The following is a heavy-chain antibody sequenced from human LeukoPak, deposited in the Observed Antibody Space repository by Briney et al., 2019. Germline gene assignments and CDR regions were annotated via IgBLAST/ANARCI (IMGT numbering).Heavy chain of an antibody. CDR1: GFTFSVYS. CDR3: ARDLAWREDYYAMDV. D-gene: IGHD1-26*01. CDR2: ISSTSRYI. V-gene: IGHV3-21*01. Sequence: PGGSLRLSCAASGFTFSVYSINWVRQAPGKGLEWVSSISSTSRYIYYAESVKGRFTISRDNAKNSLFLQMNSLRAEDTAVYYCARDLAWREDYYAMDVWGQGTTVTV. J-gene: IGHJ6*02.